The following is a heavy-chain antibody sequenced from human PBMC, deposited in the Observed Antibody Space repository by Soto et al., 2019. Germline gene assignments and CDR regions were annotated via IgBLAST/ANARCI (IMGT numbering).Heavy chain of an antibody. Sequence: EVQVLESGGVLVQPGGSLRLSCVAPGLIFSNYAMSWVRQAPGKGLEWGSGIRGSGGSPHYADSAKGRFTISRDNSKNTLFLQMNSLRAEDTAVYYCAREGDIPAAFDYWGQGTLVTVSS. CDR2: IRGSGGSP. CDR3: AREGDIPAAFDY. V-gene: IGHV3-23*01. J-gene: IGHJ4*02. D-gene: IGHD6-13*01. CDR1: GLIFSNYA.